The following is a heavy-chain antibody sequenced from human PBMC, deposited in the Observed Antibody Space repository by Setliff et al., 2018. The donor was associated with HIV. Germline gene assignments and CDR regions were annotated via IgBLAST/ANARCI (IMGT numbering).Heavy chain of an antibody. CDR3: ASRRSTLFGVVINDGLDF. V-gene: IGHV1-69*06. CDR2: IIPIFGTA. Sequence: SVKVSCKASGGTFSSYAFHWVRQAPGQGLEWMGRIIPIFGTANYAQKFQDRVTITADTSTSTAYMELSSLRSEDTAVYYCASRRSTLFGVVINDGLDFWGQGTMVTVSS. J-gene: IGHJ3*01. D-gene: IGHD3-3*01. CDR1: GGTFSSYA.